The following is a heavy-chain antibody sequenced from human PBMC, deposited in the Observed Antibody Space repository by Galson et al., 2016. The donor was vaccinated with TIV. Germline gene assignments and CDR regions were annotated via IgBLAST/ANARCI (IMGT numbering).Heavy chain of an antibody. D-gene: IGHD3-16*02. J-gene: IGHJ4*02. CDR1: GGPVSSSTYF. V-gene: IGHV4-39*01. CDR2: VYYDGTT. Sequence: SETLSLTCTVSGGPVSSSTYFWAWVRQPPGEGLEWIGTVYYDGTTYTNPSLKSPVTLSVDSSKNQISLKLSSVTAADTAIYFCARHGPWSFYFDFWGQGTLVTVSS. CDR3: ARHGPWSFYFDF.